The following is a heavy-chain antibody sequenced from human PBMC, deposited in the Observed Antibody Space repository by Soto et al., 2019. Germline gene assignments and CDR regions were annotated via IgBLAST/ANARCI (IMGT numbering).Heavy chain of an antibody. CDR2: ISYDGSNK. V-gene: IGHV3-30*03. J-gene: IGHJ3*02. Sequence: GGSLRLSCAASGFTFSSYGMHWVRQAPGKGLEWVAVISYDGSNKYYADSVKGRFTISRDNSKNTLYLQMNSLRAEDTAVYYCASSRKDIVVVVAATIPDAFDIWGQGTMVTVSS. D-gene: IGHD2-15*01. CDR3: ASSRKDIVVVVAATIPDAFDI. CDR1: GFTFSSYG.